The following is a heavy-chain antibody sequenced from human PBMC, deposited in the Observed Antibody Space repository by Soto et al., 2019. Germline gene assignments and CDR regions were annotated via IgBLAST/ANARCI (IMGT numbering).Heavy chain of an antibody. CDR1: GYTFFTYD. V-gene: IGHV1-18*01. CDR3: ATNPGNTKSENCLDT. CDR2: ISTYSGDT. D-gene: IGHD3-3*01. J-gene: IGHJ5*02. Sequence: ASVKVSCKASGYTFFTYDISWVRQAPGQGLEWMGWISTYSGDTKYAQKFQGRVTMTTDTSTTTAYLELRSLRSDDTAVYYCATNPGNTKSENCLDTWGQGTLVTVSS.